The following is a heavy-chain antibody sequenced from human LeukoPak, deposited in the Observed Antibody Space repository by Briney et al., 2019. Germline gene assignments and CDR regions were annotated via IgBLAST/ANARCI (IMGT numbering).Heavy chain of an antibody. CDR3: ARVPLRVSSSGYYFGY. CDR2: IIPIFGTA. CDR1: GGTFSSYA. D-gene: IGHD6-6*01. Sequence: SVKVSCKASGGTFSSYAISWVRQAPGQGLEWMGGIIPIFGTANYAQKFQGRVTITADESTSTAYMELSSLRSEDTAVYYCARVPLRVSSSGYYFGYWGQGTLVTVSS. V-gene: IGHV1-69*13. J-gene: IGHJ4*02.